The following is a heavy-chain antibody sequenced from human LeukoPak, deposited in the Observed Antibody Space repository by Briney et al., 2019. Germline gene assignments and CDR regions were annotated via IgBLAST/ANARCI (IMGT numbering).Heavy chain of an antibody. CDR1: GFTFSSYA. CDR3: AKDGPLREYYFDY. J-gene: IGHJ4*02. V-gene: IGHV3-30*14. Sequence: GGSLRLSCVVSGFTFSSYAMHWVRQAPGKGLEWVALISYDGSNKNYADSVKGRFTISRDDSKNTLYLQMNSLRAEDTAVYYCAKDGPLREYYFDYWGQGTLVTVSS. CDR2: ISYDGSNK.